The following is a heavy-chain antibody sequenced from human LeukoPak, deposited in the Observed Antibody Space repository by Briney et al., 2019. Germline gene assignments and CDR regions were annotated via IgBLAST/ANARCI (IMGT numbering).Heavy chain of an antibody. Sequence: SETLSLTCAVYGGSFSGYYWSWIRQPPGKGLEWIGEINHSGSTNYNPSLKSRVTISVDTSKNQFSLKLSSVTAADTAVYYCARLSSGWVFDYWGQGTLVTVSS. D-gene: IGHD6-19*01. CDR3: ARLSSGWVFDY. CDR1: GGSFSGYY. J-gene: IGHJ4*02. V-gene: IGHV4-34*01. CDR2: INHSGST.